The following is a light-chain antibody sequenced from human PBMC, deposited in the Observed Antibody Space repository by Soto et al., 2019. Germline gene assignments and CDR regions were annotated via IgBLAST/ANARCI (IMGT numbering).Light chain of an antibody. J-gene: IGKJ1*01. Sequence: DILMTQSPSTLSASVGDRVTITCRASQYMSDYLAWFQQKPGKAPKLLFYRVSRLEGGVPSRFSGGGSGTEFTLTISSLQPGDFATYYCQQYYSYWTFGQGTKVEMK. V-gene: IGKV1-5*03. CDR2: RVS. CDR1: QYMSDY. CDR3: QQYYSYWT.